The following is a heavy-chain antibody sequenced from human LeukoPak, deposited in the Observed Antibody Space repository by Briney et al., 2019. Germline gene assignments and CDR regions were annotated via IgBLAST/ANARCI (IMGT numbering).Heavy chain of an antibody. V-gene: IGHV4-4*02. Sequence: SETLSLTCAVSGGSISSSNWWSWVRQPPGKGLEWIGEIYHSGSTNYNPSLKSRVTISVDTSKNQFSLKLSSVTAADTAVYYCALRGSYDFWSGYVDYWGQGTLVTVSS. D-gene: IGHD3-3*01. CDR2: IYHSGST. J-gene: IGHJ4*02. CDR1: GGSISSSNW. CDR3: ALRGSYDFWSGYVDY.